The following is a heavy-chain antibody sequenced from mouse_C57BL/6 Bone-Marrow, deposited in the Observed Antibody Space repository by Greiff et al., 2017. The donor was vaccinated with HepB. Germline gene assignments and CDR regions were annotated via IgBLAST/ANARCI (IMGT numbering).Heavy chain of an antibody. Sequence: DVMLVESEGGLVQPGSSMKLSCTASGFTFSDYYMAWVRQVPEKGLEWVANINYDGSSTYYLDSLKSRFIISRDNAKNILYLQMSSLKSEDTATYYCARWSSYYFDVWGTGTTVTVSS. CDR3: ARWSSYYFDV. D-gene: IGHD1-1*01. J-gene: IGHJ1*03. CDR2: INYDGSST. V-gene: IGHV5-16*01. CDR1: GFTFSDYY.